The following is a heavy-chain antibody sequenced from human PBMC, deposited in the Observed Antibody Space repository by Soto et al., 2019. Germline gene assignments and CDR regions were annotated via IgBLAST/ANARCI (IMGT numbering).Heavy chain of an antibody. CDR2: INPNSGGT. CDR1: GYTFTGYY. Sequence: ASVKVSCKASGYTFTGYYMHWVRQAPGQGLEWMGWINPNSGGTNYAQKFQSWVTMTRDTYISTAYMELSRLRSDDTAVYYCARDRQLNTIFPDYYMDVCGKGTTVTVPS. D-gene: IGHD3-9*01. CDR3: ARDRQLNTIFPDYYMDV. J-gene: IGHJ6*03. V-gene: IGHV1-2*04.